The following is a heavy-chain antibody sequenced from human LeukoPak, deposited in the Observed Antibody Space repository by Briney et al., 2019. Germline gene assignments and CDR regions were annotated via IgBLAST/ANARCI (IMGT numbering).Heavy chain of an antibody. D-gene: IGHD3-9*01. J-gene: IGHJ3*02. Sequence: PSETLSLTCTVSGGSISSGGYYWSWIRQHPGKGLEWIGYIYYSGSTYYNPSLKSRVTISVDTSKNQFSLKLSSVTAADTAVYYCARKYYDILTGYYMGAFDIWGQGTMVTVSS. CDR1: GGSISSGGYY. CDR2: IYYSGST. CDR3: ARKYYDILTGYYMGAFDI. V-gene: IGHV4-31*03.